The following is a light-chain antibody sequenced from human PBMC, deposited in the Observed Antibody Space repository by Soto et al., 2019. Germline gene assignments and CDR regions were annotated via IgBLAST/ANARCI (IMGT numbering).Light chain of an antibody. J-gene: IGKJ4*01. CDR1: QSVSSY. V-gene: IGKV3-11*01. Sequence: EIVLTQSPATMSLSPGERATLSCRASQSVSSYLAWYQQKPGQAPRLLIYDASNRATGIPARFSGSGSGTDSTLTINGLEPEDFAVYYCQQRSNWPPSHTFGEGTKVEIK. CDR3: QQRSNWPPSHT. CDR2: DAS.